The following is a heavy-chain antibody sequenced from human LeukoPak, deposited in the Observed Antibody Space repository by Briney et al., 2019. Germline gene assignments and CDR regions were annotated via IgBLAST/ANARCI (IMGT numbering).Heavy chain of an antibody. D-gene: IGHD3-10*01. V-gene: IGHV1-2*02. Sequence: ASVKVSCKASGYTFTGYYMHWVRQAPGQGLEWMGWINPNSGGTNYAQKFQGRVTMTRDTSISTAYMELSRLRSDDTAVYYCARDLWFGEFHRGFDPWGQGTLVTVSS. CDR3: ARDLWFGEFHRGFDP. J-gene: IGHJ5*02. CDR2: INPNSGGT. CDR1: GYTFTGYY.